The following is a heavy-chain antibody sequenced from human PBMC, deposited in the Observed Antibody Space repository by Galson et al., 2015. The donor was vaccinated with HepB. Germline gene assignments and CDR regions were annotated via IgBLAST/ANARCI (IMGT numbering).Heavy chain of an antibody. CDR1: GYTFTSYD. V-gene: IGHV1-8*01. J-gene: IGHJ4*02. CDR2: MNPNSGNT. CDR3: AARPYDFWSGPTTRDY. D-gene: IGHD3-3*01. Sequence: SVKVSCKASGYTFTSYDINWVRQATGQGLEWMGWMNPNSGNTGYAQKFQGRVTMTRNTSISTAYMELSSLRSEDTAVYYCAARPYDFWSGPTTRDYWGQGTLVTASS.